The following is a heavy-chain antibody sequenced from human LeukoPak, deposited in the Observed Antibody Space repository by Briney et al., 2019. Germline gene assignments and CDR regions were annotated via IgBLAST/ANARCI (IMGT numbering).Heavy chain of an antibody. V-gene: IGHV3-23*01. Sequence: GGSLRLSCAASGFTFSSYAMSWVRQAPGKGLEWVSAIGGSGGNTYYADSMKGRFTISRDNSKNTLYLQMNSLRAEDTAVYYCAKGGLGYCSSASCYGSPFDPWGQGTLVTVSS. J-gene: IGHJ5*02. D-gene: IGHD2-2*01. CDR3: AKGGLGYCSSASCYGSPFDP. CDR1: GFTFSSYA. CDR2: IGGSGGNT.